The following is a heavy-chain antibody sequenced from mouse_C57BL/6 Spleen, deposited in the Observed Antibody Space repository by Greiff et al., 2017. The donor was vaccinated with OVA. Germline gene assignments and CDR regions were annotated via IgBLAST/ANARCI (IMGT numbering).Heavy chain of an antibody. CDR2: IYPSDSET. CDR3: ARNWGSFDY. J-gene: IGHJ2*01. Sequence: VQLQQPGAELVRPGSSVKLSCKASGYTFTSYWMDWVKQRPGQGLEWIGNIYPSDSETHYNQKFKDKATLTVDKSSSTAYMQLSSLTSEDSAVYYCARNWGSFDYWGQGTTLTVSS. CDR1: GYTFTSYW. D-gene: IGHD4-1*01. V-gene: IGHV1-61*01.